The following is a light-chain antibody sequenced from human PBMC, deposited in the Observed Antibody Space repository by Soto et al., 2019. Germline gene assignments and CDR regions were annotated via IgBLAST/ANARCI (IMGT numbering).Light chain of an antibody. CDR3: SSYTSSSTLYV. CDR1: TSEVGGYNY. J-gene: IGLJ1*01. V-gene: IGLV2-14*01. CDR2: DVS. Sequence: QSALTQPASVSGSPVQWITIPCTGTTSEVGGYNYVSWYQQHPGKAPKLMIYDVSNRPSGVSNRFSGSKSGNTASLTISGLQAEDEADYYCSSYTSSSTLYVFGTGTKLTVL.